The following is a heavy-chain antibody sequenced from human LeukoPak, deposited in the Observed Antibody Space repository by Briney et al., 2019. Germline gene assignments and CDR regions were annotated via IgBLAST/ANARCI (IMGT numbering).Heavy chain of an antibody. J-gene: IGHJ6*04. D-gene: IGHD1-1*01. CDR3: ARTGPSVDV. V-gene: IGHV4-59*01. CDR1: GGSISSYY. Sequence: SETLSLTCTVSGGSISSYYWNWIRQPPGKGLEWIGYIYNSGSTNNNPSLKSRVTISVDTSKNQFSLKLSSVTAADTAVYFCARTGPSVDVWGKGTTVTISS. CDR2: IYNSGST.